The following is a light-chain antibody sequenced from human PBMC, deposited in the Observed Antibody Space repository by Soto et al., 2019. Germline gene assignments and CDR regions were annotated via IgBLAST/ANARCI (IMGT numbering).Light chain of an antibody. Sequence: LTQSPGTLSLSPGERATLSCRAGLSVSNNYLAWYQQEAGQDHRLLIYAVSTRATGITARFSGSGSGTEFTLNIRSMQSEDLAVYYCKKYNMWTLTFGPGNKVDI. V-gene: IGKV3-15*01. J-gene: IGKJ3*01. CDR3: KKYNMWTLT. CDR1: LSVSNN. CDR2: AVS.